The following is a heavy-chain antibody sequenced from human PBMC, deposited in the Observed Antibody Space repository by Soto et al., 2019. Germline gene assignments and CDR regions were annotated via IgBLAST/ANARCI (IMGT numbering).Heavy chain of an antibody. CDR3: AKGYTAVASPNCLWR. J-gene: IGHJ1*01. CDR1: PFTLSSFA. V-gene: IGHV3-23*01. Sequence: PGRTLRLSCAASPFTLSSFAMRWTRQVPGQGLEWGSAIRGSGGSTYYADPVKGRFTISRDNSKNTLYLQLNSLRAEDTAVYYGAKGYTAVASPNCLWRWRQG. CDR2: IRGSGGST. D-gene: IGHD6-19*01.